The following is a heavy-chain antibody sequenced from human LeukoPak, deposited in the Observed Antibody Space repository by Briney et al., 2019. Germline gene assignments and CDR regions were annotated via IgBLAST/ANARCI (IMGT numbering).Heavy chain of an antibody. D-gene: IGHD2-2*03. V-gene: IGHV1-24*01. CDR1: GYTLTELS. CDR3: ARVIYGYQRGTGFDY. Sequence: ASVKVSCKVSGYTLTELSMHWVRQAPGKGLEWMGGFDPEDGETIYAQKFQGRVTMTEDTSTSTAYMELRSLRSDDTAVYYCARVIYGYQRGTGFDYWGQGTLVTVSS. CDR2: FDPEDGET. J-gene: IGHJ4*02.